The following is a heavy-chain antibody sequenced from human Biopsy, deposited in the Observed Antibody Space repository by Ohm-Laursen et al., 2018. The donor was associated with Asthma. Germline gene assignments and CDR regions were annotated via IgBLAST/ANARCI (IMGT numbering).Heavy chain of an antibody. J-gene: IGHJ3*02. CDR3: ARAYGGSFFSGSFDI. CDR2: ITGSGGFT. Sequence: SLRLSCAASGSTFSNYAMSWVRQAPGKGLEWVSSITGSGGFTYYADSVKGRFTISRDKSENTLYLQMNSLRAEDTAVYYCARAYGGSFFSGSFDIWGQGTMVTVSS. CDR1: GSTFSNYA. V-gene: IGHV3-23*01. D-gene: IGHD4-23*01.